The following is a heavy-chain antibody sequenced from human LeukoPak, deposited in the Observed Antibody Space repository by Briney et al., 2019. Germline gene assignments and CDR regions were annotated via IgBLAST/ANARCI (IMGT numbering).Heavy chain of an antibody. CDR1: GFTFSSYW. J-gene: IGHJ3*02. D-gene: IGHD6-19*01. CDR3: ARDRYSSGWYYEGWRAFDI. V-gene: IGHV3-7*05. CDR2: IKQDGSEK. Sequence: GGSLRLSCAASGFTFSSYWMSWVRQAPGKGLEWVANIKQDGSEKYYVDSVKGRFTISRDNAKNSLYLQMNSLRAEDTAVYYCARDRYSSGWYYEGWRAFDIWGQGTMVTVSS.